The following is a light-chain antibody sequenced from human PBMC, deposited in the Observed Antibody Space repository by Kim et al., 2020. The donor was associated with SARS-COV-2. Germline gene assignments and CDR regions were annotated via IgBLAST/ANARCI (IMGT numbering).Light chain of an antibody. CDR3: QQSYSTPFT. CDR2: GAF. V-gene: IGKV1-39*01. J-gene: IGKJ2*01. Sequence: SASVGDRVTITCRASQSISTSLNWYQHKPGKAPKLLIYGAFTLQSGVPSGFSGSGSGTDFTLTISSLQPEHFATYYCQQSYSTPFTFGQGTKLEI. CDR1: QSISTS.